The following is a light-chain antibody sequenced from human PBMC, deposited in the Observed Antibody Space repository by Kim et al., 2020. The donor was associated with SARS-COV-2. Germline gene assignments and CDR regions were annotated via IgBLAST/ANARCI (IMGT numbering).Light chain of an antibody. Sequence: EIVMTQSPATLYVSPGERATVSCRASQSLGSNLAWYQHKPGQAPRLLIYGASTRAAGVPARFSGSGSGTEFTLTISSLQSEDFAVYYCQQCTYWPLWTFGQGTEVDIK. CDR3: QQCTYWPLWT. J-gene: IGKJ1*01. CDR1: QSLGSN. CDR2: GAS. V-gene: IGKV3-15*01.